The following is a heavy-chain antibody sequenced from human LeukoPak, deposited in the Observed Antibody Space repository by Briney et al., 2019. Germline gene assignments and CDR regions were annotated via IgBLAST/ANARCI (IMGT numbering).Heavy chain of an antibody. CDR3: ARVQGSSWGDAFDI. J-gene: IGHJ3*02. V-gene: IGHV1-8*01. Sequence: ASVKVSCKASGYTFTSYDINWVRQATGQGLEWMGWMNPNSGNTGYAQKFQGRVTMTRNTSISTAYMELSSLRSEDTAVYYCARVQGSSWGDAFDIWGQGTMVTVSS. CDR1: GYTFTSYD. D-gene: IGHD1-26*01. CDR2: MNPNSGNT.